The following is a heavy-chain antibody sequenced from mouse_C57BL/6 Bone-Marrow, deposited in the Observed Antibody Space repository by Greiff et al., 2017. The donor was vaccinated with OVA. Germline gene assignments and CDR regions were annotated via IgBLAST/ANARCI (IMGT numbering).Heavy chain of an antibody. CDR2: IDPNSGGT. Sequence: QVQLKQPGAELVKPGASVKLSSKASGYTFTSYWMHWVKQRPGRGLEWIGRIDPNSGGTKYNEKFKSKATLTVDIPSSTAYMQLSSLTSEDSAVYYCARRGNLLRLRGTWFAYWGQGTLVTVSA. D-gene: IGHD2-4*01. CDR3: ARRGNLLRLRGTWFAY. CDR1: GYTFTSYW. J-gene: IGHJ3*01. V-gene: IGHV1-62-3*01.